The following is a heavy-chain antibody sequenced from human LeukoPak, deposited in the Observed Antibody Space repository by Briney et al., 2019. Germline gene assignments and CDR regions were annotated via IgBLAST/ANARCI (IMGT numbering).Heavy chain of an antibody. CDR3: SRGTDAYKGGNS. CDR2: IYTSGST. CDR1: GGSISSYF. J-gene: IGHJ4*02. V-gene: IGHV4-4*07. D-gene: IGHD5-24*01. Sequence: SENLSLTCTVSGGSISSYFWSWIRQPAGKGLEWIGRIYTSGSTNYNPSLKSRVTMSVDTSKNQFSLKLSSVTAADTALYYCSRGTDAYKGGNSWGQGTLVTVSS.